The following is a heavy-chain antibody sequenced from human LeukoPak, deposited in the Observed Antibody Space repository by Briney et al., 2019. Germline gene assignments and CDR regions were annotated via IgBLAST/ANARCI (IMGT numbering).Heavy chain of an antibody. D-gene: IGHD3-3*02. CDR2: IDPDSGAT. J-gene: IGHJ4*02. Sequence: GASVKVSCKTSGYTFTGYYIHLLRQAPGQGLEWMAWIDPDSGATNYIHKFQGRVTMIRDTSVSTAYMEVSSLTSDDTAVYYCARELIHFHDHTNTGFFDSWGQGTLVTVSS. CDR3: ARELIHFHDHTNTGFFDS. V-gene: IGHV1-2*02. CDR1: GYTFTGYY.